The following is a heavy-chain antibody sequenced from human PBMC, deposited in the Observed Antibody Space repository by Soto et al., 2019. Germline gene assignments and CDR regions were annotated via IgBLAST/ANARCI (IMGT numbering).Heavy chain of an antibody. CDR3: ATGLKDASNRPSFDS. Sequence: GGSLRLSCSDSGFNFSDYYMNWIRQTPVKGLEWVSSILSLESHKYYAASVMGRFSISRDNAKKSLFLQMNNLRAEDTGIYFCATGLKDASNRPSFDSWGPGTPVTVSS. J-gene: IGHJ4*02. D-gene: IGHD3-16*01. CDR2: ILSLESHK. CDR1: GFNFSDYY. V-gene: IGHV3-11*01.